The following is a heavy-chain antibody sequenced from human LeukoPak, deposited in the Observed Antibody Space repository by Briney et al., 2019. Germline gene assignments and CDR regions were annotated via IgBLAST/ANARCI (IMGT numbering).Heavy chain of an antibody. CDR1: GFTVSSNH. Sequence: GGSLRLSCAASGFTVSSNHMSWVRQAPGKGLEWVSVIYSGGITYYADSVKGRFTISRDNSKNTLYLQMGSLRAEDMAVYYCARTDYGDPWYSDYWGQGTLVTVSS. J-gene: IGHJ4*02. D-gene: IGHD4-17*01. CDR3: ARTDYGDPWYSDY. V-gene: IGHV3-53*05. CDR2: IYSGGIT.